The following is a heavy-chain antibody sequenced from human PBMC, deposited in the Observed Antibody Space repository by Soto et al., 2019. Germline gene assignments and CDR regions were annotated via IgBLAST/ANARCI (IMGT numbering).Heavy chain of an antibody. V-gene: IGHV3-11*01. Sequence: PGGSLRLSCAASGFTFSDYYMSWIRQAPGKGLEWVSYISSSGSTIYYADSVKGRFTISRDNAKNSLYLQMNSLRAEDTAVYYCARDQGGDSGFGEPTEYYYYGMDVWGQGTTVTVSS. CDR2: ISSSGSTI. CDR3: ARDQGGDSGFGEPTEYYYYGMDV. D-gene: IGHD3-10*01. CDR1: GFTFSDYY. J-gene: IGHJ6*02.